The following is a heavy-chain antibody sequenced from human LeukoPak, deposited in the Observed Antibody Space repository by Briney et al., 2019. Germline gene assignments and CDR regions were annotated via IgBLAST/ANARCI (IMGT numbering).Heavy chain of an antibody. CDR1: GGSISSGGYY. CDR3: ASSSGWPFDY. Sequence: SETLSLTCTVSGGSISSGGYYWSWIRQPPGKGLEWIGYIYHSGSTYYNPSLKSRVTISVDRSKNQFSLKLSSVTAADTVVYYCASSSGWPFDYWGQGTLVTVSS. CDR2: IYHSGST. V-gene: IGHV4-30-2*01. D-gene: IGHD6-19*01. J-gene: IGHJ4*02.